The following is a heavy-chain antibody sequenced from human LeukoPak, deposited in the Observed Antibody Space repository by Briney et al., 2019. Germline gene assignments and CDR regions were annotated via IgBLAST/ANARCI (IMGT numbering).Heavy chain of an antibody. V-gene: IGHV1-69*06. CDR1: GGTFSSYA. Sequence: SGKVSCKASGGTFSSYAISWVRHAPGQGLEWMGGIIPIFGTANYAQKFQGRVTITADKSTSTAYMELSSLRSEDTAVYYCARGGVAGTFDYWGQGTLVTVSS. J-gene: IGHJ4*02. CDR2: IIPIFGTA. CDR3: ARGGVAGTFDY. D-gene: IGHD6-19*01.